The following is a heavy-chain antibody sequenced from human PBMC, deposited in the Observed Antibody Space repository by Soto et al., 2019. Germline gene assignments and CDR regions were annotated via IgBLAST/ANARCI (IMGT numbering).Heavy chain of an antibody. J-gene: IGHJ4*02. D-gene: IGHD3-22*01. CDR1: GFTFSSYA. V-gene: IGHV3-23*01. CDR2: ISGSGGST. Sequence: PGGSLRLSCAASGFTFSSYAMSWVRQAPGKGLEWVSAISGSGGSTYYADSVKGRFTISRDNSKNTLYLQMNSLRAEDTAVYYCAKDPRRAYYYDSSGSYYFDYWGQRPLVPVSS. CDR3: AKDPRRAYYYDSSGSYYFDY.